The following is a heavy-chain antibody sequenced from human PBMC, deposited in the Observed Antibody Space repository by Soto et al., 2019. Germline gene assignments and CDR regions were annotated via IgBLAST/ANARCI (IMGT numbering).Heavy chain of an antibody. CDR3: ARAPARPDIVLMVYAIMEHDAFDI. CDR2: TYYGSKWYN. V-gene: IGHV6-1*01. CDR1: GDSVSSNSAA. Sequence: SQTLSLTCAISGDSVSSNSAAWNWIRQSPSRGLEWLGRTYYGSKWYNDYAVSVKSRITINPDTSKNQFSLQLNSVTPEDTAVYYCARAPARPDIVLMVYAIMEHDAFDIWGQGTMVTVSS. J-gene: IGHJ3*02. D-gene: IGHD2-8*01.